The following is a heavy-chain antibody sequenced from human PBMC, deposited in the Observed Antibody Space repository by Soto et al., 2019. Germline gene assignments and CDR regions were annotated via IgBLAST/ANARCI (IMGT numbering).Heavy chain of an antibody. CDR3: AIGYRSGWYGPDV. Sequence: ASVKVSCKASGYTFTSYYMHWVRQAPGQGLEWMGIINPSGGSTSYAQKFQGRVTMTRDTSTSTVYMELSSLRSEDTAVYYCAIGYRSGWYGPDVWCQAITVTVS. V-gene: IGHV1-46*03. J-gene: IGHJ6*02. CDR2: INPSGGST. D-gene: IGHD6-19*01. CDR1: GYTFTSYY.